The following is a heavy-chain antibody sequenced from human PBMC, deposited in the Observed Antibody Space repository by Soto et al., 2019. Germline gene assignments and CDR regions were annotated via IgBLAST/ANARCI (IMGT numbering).Heavy chain of an antibody. Sequence: GGSLRLSCAASGFTFSSYGMHWVRQAPGKGLEWVAVISYDGSNKYYADSVKGRFTISRDNSKNTLYLQMNSLRAEDTAVYYCAKDGLLLWFARYYYYGMDVWGQGTTVTVSS. CDR2: ISYDGSNK. CDR1: GFTFSSYG. V-gene: IGHV3-30*18. D-gene: IGHD3-10*01. J-gene: IGHJ6*02. CDR3: AKDGLLLWFARYYYYGMDV.